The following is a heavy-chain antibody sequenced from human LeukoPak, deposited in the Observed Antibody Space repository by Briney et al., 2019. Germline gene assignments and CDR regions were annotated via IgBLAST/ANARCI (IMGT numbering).Heavy chain of an antibody. J-gene: IGHJ4*02. Sequence: ASVKVSCKASGYTFTSYAMHWVRQAPGQRLEWMGWINAGNGNTKYSQKFQGRVTITRDTSASTAYMELSSLRSEDTAVYYCARDQPTNWWNSEGSLFDYWGQGTLVTVSS. V-gene: IGHV1-3*01. CDR2: INAGNGNT. CDR3: ARDQPTNWWNSEGSLFDY. D-gene: IGHD2-8*02. CDR1: GYTFTSYA.